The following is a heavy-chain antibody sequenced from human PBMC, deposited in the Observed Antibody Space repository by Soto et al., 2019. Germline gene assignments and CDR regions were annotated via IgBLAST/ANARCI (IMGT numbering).Heavy chain of an antibody. V-gene: IGHV4-59*01. CDR1: GGSISSYY. Sequence: HSETLSLTCTVSGGSISSYYWSWIRQHPGKGLEWIGYIYYSGSTNYNPSLKSRVTISVDTSKNQFSLKLSSVTAADTAVYYCARTSDYDFWSGPIDYWGQGTLVTVSS. J-gene: IGHJ4*02. CDR3: ARTSDYDFWSGPIDY. CDR2: IYYSGST. D-gene: IGHD3-3*01.